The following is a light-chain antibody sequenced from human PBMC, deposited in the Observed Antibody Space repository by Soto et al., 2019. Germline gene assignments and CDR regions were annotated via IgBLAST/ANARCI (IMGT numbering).Light chain of an antibody. Sequence: MVWTQSPSTLSLSPRDRATLSCRAIRSVSSHYVAWVQQKPGQTPRLLIYSVSSRATGIPDRFSGSGSGTDFTLTISRLEPEDFAVYYCQQYNNWPQFTFGHGTKVDIK. CDR1: RSVSSHY. J-gene: IGKJ3*01. V-gene: IGKV3-20*01. CDR2: SVS. CDR3: QQYNNWPQFT.